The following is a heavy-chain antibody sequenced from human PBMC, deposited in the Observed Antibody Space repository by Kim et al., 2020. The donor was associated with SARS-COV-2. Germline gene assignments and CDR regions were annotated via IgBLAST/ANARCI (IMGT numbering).Heavy chain of an antibody. CDR3: ARGGVTTHDY. J-gene: IGHJ4*02. CDR2: ST. Sequence: STNDNPSLKSRVTISVDTSKNQFSLKLSSVTAADTAVYYCARGGVTTHDYWGQGTLVTVSS. D-gene: IGHD4-17*01. V-gene: IGHV4-34*01.